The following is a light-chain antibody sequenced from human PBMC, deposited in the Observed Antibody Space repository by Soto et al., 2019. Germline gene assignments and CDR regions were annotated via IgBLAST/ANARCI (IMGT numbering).Light chain of an antibody. V-gene: IGLV1-40*01. CDR1: SSNIGAGYD. J-gene: IGLJ2*01. Sequence: QSVLTQPPSVSGAPGQRVTISCTGSSSNIGAGYDVHWYQPLPGTAPKLLIYGNSNRPSGVPDRFSGSKSGTSASLAITGLQAEDEADYSCQSFDSSLTAVVFGGGTKLTVL. CDR3: QSFDSSLTAVV. CDR2: GNS.